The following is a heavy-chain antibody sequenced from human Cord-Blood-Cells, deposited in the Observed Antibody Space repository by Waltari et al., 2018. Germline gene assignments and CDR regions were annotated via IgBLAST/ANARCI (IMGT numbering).Heavy chain of an antibody. CDR3: ARDGVLLWFGELFDY. Sequence: EVQLVESGGGLVQLGGSLRLSCAASGFTFSSYEIHWVRQAPGKGLEWVSYISSSGSTIYYADSVKGRFTISRDNAKNSLYLQMNSLRAEDTAVYYCARDGVLLWFGELFDYWGQGTLVTVSS. CDR2: ISSSGSTI. CDR1: GFTFSSYE. D-gene: IGHD3-10*01. J-gene: IGHJ4*02. V-gene: IGHV3-48*03.